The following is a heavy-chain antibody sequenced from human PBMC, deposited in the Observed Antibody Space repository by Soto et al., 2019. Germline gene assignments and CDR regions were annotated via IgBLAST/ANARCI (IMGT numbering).Heavy chain of an antibody. J-gene: IGHJ6*02. CDR2: INPNSGGT. CDR1: GYTFTGYY. Sequence: ASVKVSCKASGYTFTGYYMHWVRQAPGQGLEWMGWINPNSGGTNYAQKFQGRVTMTRDTSISTAYMELSRLRSDDTAVYYCAVTTPHVYYYYGMDVWGQGTTVTVSS. D-gene: IGHD4-17*01. CDR3: AVTTPHVYYYYGMDV. V-gene: IGHV1-2*02.